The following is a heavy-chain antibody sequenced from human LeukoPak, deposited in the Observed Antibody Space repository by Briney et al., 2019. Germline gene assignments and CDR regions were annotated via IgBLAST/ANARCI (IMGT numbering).Heavy chain of an antibody. J-gene: IGHJ4*02. CDR3: ARARSITIFGVASY. CDR1: GGSISSGSYY. D-gene: IGHD3-3*01. CDR2: IYTSGST. V-gene: IGHV4-61*02. Sequence: SETLSLTCTVSGGSISSGSYYWSWIRQPAGKGLEWIGRIYTSGSTNYNPSLKSRVTISVDTSKNQFSLKLSSVTAADTAVYYYARARSITIFGVASYWAQGTLVTVYS.